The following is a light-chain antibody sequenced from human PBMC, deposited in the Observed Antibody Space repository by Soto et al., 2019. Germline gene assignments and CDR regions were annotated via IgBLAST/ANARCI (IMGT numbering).Light chain of an antibody. CDR3: ISYTDRQSYV. V-gene: IGLV2-14*03. J-gene: IGLJ1*01. CDR2: AVY. Sequence: QSVLTQPASVSGSPGQSITISCSGTSSDIGSYDHVAWYQQLPGKSPKLMIYAVYDRPSGVSDRFSGSKSGITASLTISGLQTEDDADYYCISYTDRQSYVFGTGTQLTVL. CDR1: SSDIGSYDH.